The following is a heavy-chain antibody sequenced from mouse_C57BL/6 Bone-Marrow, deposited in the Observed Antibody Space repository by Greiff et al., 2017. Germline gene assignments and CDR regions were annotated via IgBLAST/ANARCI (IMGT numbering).Heavy chain of an antibody. CDR1: GYTFTSYW. D-gene: IGHD1-1*01. V-gene: IGHV1-69*01. CDR2: IDPSDSYT. J-gene: IGHJ4*01. CDR3: ARVGSSYDYAMDY. Sequence: QFQLQQPGAELVMPGASVKLSCKASGYTFTSYWMHWVKQRPGQGLEWIGEIDPSDSYTNYNQKFKGKSTLTVDKSSSTAYMQLSSLTSEDSAVYYCARVGSSYDYAMDYWGQGTSVTVSS.